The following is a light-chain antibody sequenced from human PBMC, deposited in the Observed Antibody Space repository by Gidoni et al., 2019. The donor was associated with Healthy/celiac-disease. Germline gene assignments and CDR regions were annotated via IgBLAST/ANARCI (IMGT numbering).Light chain of an antibody. V-gene: IGKV3-20*01. CDR1: QSVSSSY. J-gene: IGKJ2*01. CDR3: QQYGSSTDEAMYT. Sequence: EIVLTQSPGTLSLSPGERATLSCRASQSVSSSYLAWYQQKPGQAPRLLIYGASSRATGIPDRFSGSGSGTDFTLTISRLEPEDFAVYYCQQYGSSTDEAMYTFGQGTKLEIK. CDR2: GAS.